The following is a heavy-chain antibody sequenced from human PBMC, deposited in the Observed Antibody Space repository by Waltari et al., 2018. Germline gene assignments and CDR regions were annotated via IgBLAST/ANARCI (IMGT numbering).Heavy chain of an antibody. CDR1: GGTFSSYA. CDR2: IIPIFGTA. V-gene: IGHV1-69*05. J-gene: IGHJ4*02. Sequence: QVQLVQSGAEVKKPGSLVKVSCKASGGTFSSYAISWVRQAPGQGREWMGGIIPIFGTANYAQKFQGRVTITTDESTSTAYMELSSLRSEDTAVYYCASSGYSSGFPGYWGQGTLVTVSS. D-gene: IGHD6-19*01. CDR3: ASSGYSSGFPGY.